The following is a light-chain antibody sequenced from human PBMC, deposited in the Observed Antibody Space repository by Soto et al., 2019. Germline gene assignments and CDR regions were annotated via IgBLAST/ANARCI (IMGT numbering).Light chain of an antibody. CDR3: QQHSNLPFT. J-gene: IGKJ4*01. CDR1: QDIINS. Sequence: DVQMTQSPSSLSASVGDRVTITCQASQDIINSLNWYQQKPRRAPKLLISDASNLETGVPSRFSGSGSETSFTFTISDLQPEDVGEYYCQQHSNLPFTFGGGTKVEIK. V-gene: IGKV1-33*01. CDR2: DAS.